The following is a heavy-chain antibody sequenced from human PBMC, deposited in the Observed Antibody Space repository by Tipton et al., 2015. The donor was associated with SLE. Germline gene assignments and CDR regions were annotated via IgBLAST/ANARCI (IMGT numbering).Heavy chain of an antibody. CDR2: IYHSGST. J-gene: IGHJ3*02. D-gene: IGHD5-18*01. Sequence: TLSLTCTVSGGSISSSNWWSWVRQPPGKGLEWIGEIYHSGSTNYNPSLKSRVTISVDTSKNQFSLKLSSVTAADTAVYYCARGGWVATAAAFDIWGQGTMVTVSS. CDR3: ARGGWVATAAAFDI. CDR1: GGSISSSNW. V-gene: IGHV4-4*02.